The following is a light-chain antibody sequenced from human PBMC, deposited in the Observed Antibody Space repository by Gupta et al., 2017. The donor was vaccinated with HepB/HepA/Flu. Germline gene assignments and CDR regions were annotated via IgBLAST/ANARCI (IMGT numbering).Light chain of an antibody. CDR2: GNN. Sequence: QSVLTQPPSVSGAPGQRVTISCTGSSSNIGAGYDVHWYQQLPGTAPNFLIYGNNNRPSGVPDRFAGSKSGSTASLAITGLQAEDEVDYYCQSYDTSLSGVVFGGGTKLTVL. V-gene: IGLV1-40*01. CDR1: SSNIGAGYD. J-gene: IGLJ2*01. CDR3: QSYDTSLSGVV.